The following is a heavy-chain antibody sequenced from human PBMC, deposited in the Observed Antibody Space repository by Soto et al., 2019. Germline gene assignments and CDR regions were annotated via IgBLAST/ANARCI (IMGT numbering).Heavy chain of an antibody. J-gene: IGHJ4*02. CDR1: DFTFNAAW. D-gene: IGHD6-25*01. CDR2: IKSQTHGGTT. V-gene: IGHV3-15*07. CDR3: ATAPGYWESSPLDY. Sequence: EVQLVESGGGLVKPGGSLRLSCAVSDFTFNAAWMNWDRQAPGKGLEWVGRIKSQTHGGTTDYAAPVKGRFTISRDDSKNILYLQMNSLKIEDTAVYYCATAPGYWESSPLDYWGQGTLVIVSS.